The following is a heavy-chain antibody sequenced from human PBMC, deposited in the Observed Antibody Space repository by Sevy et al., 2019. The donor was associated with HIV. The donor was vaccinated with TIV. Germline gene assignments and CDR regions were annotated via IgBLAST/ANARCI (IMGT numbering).Heavy chain of an antibody. V-gene: IGHV3-49*04. Sequence: GGSLRLSCTVSGVTLGDYDMSWVRQAPGKGLEWVGFIRSKAYGGTTEYAASVRGRFTISRDDSKSIAYLQMNSLKTEDTAVYSCTRVGGATDWGMHVWGQGITVTVSS. CDR2: IRSKAYGGTT. D-gene: IGHD1-26*01. J-gene: IGHJ6*02. CDR3: TRVGGATDWGMHV. CDR1: GVTLGDYD.